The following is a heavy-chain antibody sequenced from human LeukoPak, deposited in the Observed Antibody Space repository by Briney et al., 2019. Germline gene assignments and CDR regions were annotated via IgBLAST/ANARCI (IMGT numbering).Heavy chain of an antibody. CDR1: GFTFSSYS. D-gene: IGHD2-2*01. CDR3: ARYCSSTSCHHSYYYYMDV. V-gene: IGHV3-21*01. Sequence: GGSLRLSCAASGFTFSSYSMNWVRQAPGKGLEWVSSISSSSSYIYYADPVKGRFIISRDNAKNSLYLQMNSLRAEDTAVYYCARYCSSTSCHHSYYYYMDVWGKGTTVTVSS. CDR2: ISSSSSYI. J-gene: IGHJ6*03.